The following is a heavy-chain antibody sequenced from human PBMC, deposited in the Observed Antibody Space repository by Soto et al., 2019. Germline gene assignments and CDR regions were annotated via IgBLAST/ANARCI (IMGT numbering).Heavy chain of an antibody. CDR2: IIPIFGTA. D-gene: IGHD3-22*01. CDR1: GGTFSSYA. CDR3: AGKLDSSVYYPCDI. V-gene: IGHV1-69*06. J-gene: IGHJ3*02. Sequence: ASVKASCKASGGTFSSYAISWVRQAPGQGLEWMGGIIPIFGTANYAQKFQGRVTITADKSTSTAYMELSSLRSEDTAVYYCAGKLDSSVYYPCDIWGQGTMVTVSS.